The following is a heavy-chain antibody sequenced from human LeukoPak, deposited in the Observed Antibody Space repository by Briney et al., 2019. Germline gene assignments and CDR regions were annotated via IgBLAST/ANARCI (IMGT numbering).Heavy chain of an antibody. CDR2: IYYSGST. V-gene: IGHV4-59*01. CDR1: GGSISGYY. Sequence: PSETLSLTCTVSGGSISGYYYNWIRQPPGKGLEWIGYIYYSGSTNYNPSLKSRVTISLDTSKNQFSPKLSSVTTADTAVYYCAKSVVTLYWYLDLWGRGTLVTVSS. D-gene: IGHD4-23*01. J-gene: IGHJ2*01. CDR3: AKSVVTLYWYLDL.